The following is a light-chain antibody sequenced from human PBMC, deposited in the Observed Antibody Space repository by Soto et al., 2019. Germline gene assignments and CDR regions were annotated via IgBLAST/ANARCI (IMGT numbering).Light chain of an antibody. V-gene: IGKV2-28*01. CDR1: QSLLHSNGYNX. CDR2: LGS. J-gene: IGKJ4*01. CDR3: MQGVQTPPT. Sequence: DIVMTQSPLSLPVTPGEPASISCRSSQSLLHSNGYNXLDWYLQKPGQSPLLLIYLGSNRATGVPDRFSASGSGTDFTLKISRVEAEDVGVYYCMQGVQTPPTFGGGTKVDIK.